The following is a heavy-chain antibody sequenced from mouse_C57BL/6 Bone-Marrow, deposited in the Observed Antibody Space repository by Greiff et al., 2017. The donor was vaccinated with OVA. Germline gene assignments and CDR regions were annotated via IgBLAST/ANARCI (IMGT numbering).Heavy chain of an antibody. CDR2: IYPGDGDT. V-gene: IGHV1-80*01. CDR1: GYAFSSYW. Sequence: VKLMASGAELVKPGASVKISCKASGYAFSSYWMNWVKQRPGKGLVWIGQIYPGDGDTNYNGKFKGKATLTADKSSSTAYMQLSSLTSEDSAVYFCARSGWLPFAYWGQGTLVTVSA. D-gene: IGHD2-3*01. CDR3: ARSGWLPFAY. J-gene: IGHJ3*01.